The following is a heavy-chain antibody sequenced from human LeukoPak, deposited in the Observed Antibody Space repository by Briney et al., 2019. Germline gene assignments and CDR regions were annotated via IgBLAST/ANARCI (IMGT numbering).Heavy chain of an antibody. D-gene: IGHD2-15*01. J-gene: IGHJ4*02. Sequence: SETLSLTCTVSGGSISSYYWSWIRQPAGKGLEWIGRIYTSGSTNYNPSLKSRVTMSVDTSKNQFSLKLSSVTAADTAVYYCARRFRDCSGGSCYLGFDYWGQGTLVTVSS. CDR1: GGSISSYY. V-gene: IGHV4-4*07. CDR2: IYTSGST. CDR3: ARRFRDCSGGSCYLGFDY.